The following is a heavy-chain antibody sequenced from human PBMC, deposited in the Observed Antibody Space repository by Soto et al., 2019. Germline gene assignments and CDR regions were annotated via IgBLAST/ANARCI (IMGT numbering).Heavy chain of an antibody. CDR2: ISYDGSNK. CDR3: AKDQSLPSSSSHYYYYCMDF. CDR1: GFTFSSYG. J-gene: IGHJ6*02. V-gene: IGHV3-30*18. D-gene: IGHD6-6*01. Sequence: PGGSLRLSCAASGFTFSSYGMHWVRQAPGKGLEWVAVISYDGSNKYYADSVKGRFTISRDNSKNTLYLQMNSLRAEDTAVYYCAKDQSLPSSSSHYYYYCMDFWGQGTTVTVSS.